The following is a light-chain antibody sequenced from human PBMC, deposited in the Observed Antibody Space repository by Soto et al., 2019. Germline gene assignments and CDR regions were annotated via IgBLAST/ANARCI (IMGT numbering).Light chain of an antibody. CDR3: QQYGSSFT. CDR2: GAS. V-gene: IGKV3-20*01. CDR1: QGVSSSY. Sequence: EIVLTQSPGTLSLSPGERATISCRTSQGVSSSYLAWYQQTPGQAHRLLIYGASSRATGIPDRFSGSWSGADITPTSSRLHAEVFAVYYCQQYGSSFTFGGGTKVEIK. J-gene: IGKJ4*01.